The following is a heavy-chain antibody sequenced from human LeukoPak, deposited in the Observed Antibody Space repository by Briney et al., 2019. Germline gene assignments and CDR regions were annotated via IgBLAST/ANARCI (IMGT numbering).Heavy chain of an antibody. CDR3: ARHFSSNYVDGTYYFDY. V-gene: IGHV4-59*08. J-gene: IGHJ4*02. CDR2: IYYSGSS. CDR1: GGSISSYY. D-gene: IGHD4-11*01. Sequence: SEILSLTCSVSGGSISSYYWSWIRQPPGKGLERIGDIYYSGSSNYNPSLKSRVTISVDTSKNQFSLKLSSVTAADTAVYYCARHFSSNYVDGTYYFDYWGQGTLVTVSS.